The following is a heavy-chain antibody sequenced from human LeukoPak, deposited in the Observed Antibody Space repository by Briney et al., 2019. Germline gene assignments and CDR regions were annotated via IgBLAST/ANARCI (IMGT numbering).Heavy chain of an antibody. CDR1: GFTFSSYG. CDR2: ISGSGGST. D-gene: IGHD6-19*01. Sequence: GGSLRLSCAASGFTFSSYGMSWVRQAPGKGLEWVSAISGSGGSTYYADSVKGRFTISRDNSKNTLYLQMNSLRAEDTAVYYCAKVKIGSGWFDAFDIWDQGTMVTVSS. CDR3: AKVKIGSGWFDAFDI. V-gene: IGHV3-23*01. J-gene: IGHJ3*02.